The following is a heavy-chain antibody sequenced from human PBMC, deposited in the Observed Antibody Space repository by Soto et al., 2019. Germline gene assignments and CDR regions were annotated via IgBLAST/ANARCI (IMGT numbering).Heavy chain of an antibody. V-gene: IGHV1-58*02. D-gene: IGHD5-18*01. CDR2: IVVGSGNT. CDR1: GFTFTSSA. CDR3: AAAQWIQLWSRDAFDI. J-gene: IGHJ3*02. Sequence: GASVKVSCKASGFTFTSSAMQWVRQARGQRLEWIGWIVVGSGNTNYAQKFQERVTITRDMSTSTAYMELSSLRSEDTAVYYCAAAQWIQLWSRDAFDIWGQGTMVTVSS.